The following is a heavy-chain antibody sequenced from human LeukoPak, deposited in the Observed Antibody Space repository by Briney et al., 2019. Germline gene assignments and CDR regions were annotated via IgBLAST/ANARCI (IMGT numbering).Heavy chain of an antibody. V-gene: IGHV3-23*01. CDR1: GFTFSSYG. J-gene: IGHJ6*03. CDR3: AKAYCGGDCYSFGYYYYMDG. CDR2: ITGSGSNT. Sequence: GGSLRLSCAASGFTFSSYGMNWVRQAPGKGLEWVSGITGSGSNTYYPDSVKGRFTISRDNSKSTLYLQMNSLRAEDTAVYYCAKAYCGGDCYSFGYYYYMDGWGKGTTVTVSS. D-gene: IGHD2-21*02.